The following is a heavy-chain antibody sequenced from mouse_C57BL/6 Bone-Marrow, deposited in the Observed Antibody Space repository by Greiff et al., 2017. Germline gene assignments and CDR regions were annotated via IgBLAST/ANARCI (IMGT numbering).Heavy chain of an antibody. D-gene: IGHD1-1*01. V-gene: IGHV1-18*01. Sequence: EVQLQQSGPELVKPGASVTIPCKASGYTFTDYNMDWVKQRHGKSLEWIGDINPNNGGTLYNQKFKGPATLTVDTSSSTAYMALRTLTSENTAVYDCARQDNDSSRYFDYGGQGTTLTVSS. CDR1: GYTFTDYN. CDR3: ARQDNDSSRYFDY. J-gene: IGHJ2*01. CDR2: INPNNGGT.